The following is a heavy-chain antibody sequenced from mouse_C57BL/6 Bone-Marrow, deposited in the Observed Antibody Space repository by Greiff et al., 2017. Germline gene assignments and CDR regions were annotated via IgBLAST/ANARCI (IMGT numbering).Heavy chain of an antibody. J-gene: IGHJ3*01. D-gene: IGHD2-5*01. CDR3: ARENYSNYEGWVFAY. CDR2: ISDGGSYT. V-gene: IGHV5-4*01. CDR1: GFTFSSYA. Sequence: EVKLVESGGGLVKPGGSLKLSCAASGFTFSSYAMSWVRQTPEKRLEWVATISDGGSYTYYPDNVKGRFTISRDNAKNNLYLQMSHLKSEDTAMYYCARENYSNYEGWVFAYWGQGTLVTVSA.